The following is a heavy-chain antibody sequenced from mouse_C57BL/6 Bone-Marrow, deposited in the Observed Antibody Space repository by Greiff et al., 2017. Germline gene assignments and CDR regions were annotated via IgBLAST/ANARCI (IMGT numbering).Heavy chain of an antibody. CDR1: GFTFSSYA. CDR3: ARKRISYSDWGFAY. Sequence: EVQRVESGGGLVKPGGSLKLSCAASGFTFSSYAMSWVRQTPDKRLEWVATISDGGSYTYYPDNVKGRFTISRDNATNTLYLQMRHLKSEDTAMYYCARKRISYSDWGFAYWGQGTLVTVSA. D-gene: IGHD2-12*01. J-gene: IGHJ3*01. CDR2: ISDGGSYT. V-gene: IGHV5-4*01.